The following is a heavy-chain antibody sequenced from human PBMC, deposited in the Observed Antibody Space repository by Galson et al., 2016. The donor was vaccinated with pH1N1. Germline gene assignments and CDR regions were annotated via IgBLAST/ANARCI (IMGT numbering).Heavy chain of an antibody. Sequence: SVKVSCKASGYTFTSFYIHWVRQAPGQGLEWMGRINPNRGDSNFAQKFQGRAVITSDTTISTAYMELRSLRSDDTAFYYCAKASDLSAYDLDYFDYWGQGTLVTVSS. CDR3: AKASDLSAYDLDYFDY. CDR1: GYTFTSFY. CDR2: INPNRGDS. V-gene: IGHV1-2*06. J-gene: IGHJ4*02. D-gene: IGHD5-12*01.